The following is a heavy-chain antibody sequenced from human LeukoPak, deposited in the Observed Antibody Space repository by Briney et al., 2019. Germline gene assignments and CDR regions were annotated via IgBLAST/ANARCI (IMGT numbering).Heavy chain of an antibody. CDR2: INHSGST. D-gene: IGHD6-13*01. CDR3: ARGSDTAAGLY. CDR1: GGSFSGYY. Sequence: KPSQTLSLTCAVYGGSFSGYYWSWIRQPPGKGLEWVGVINHSGSTNYNPSLKSRVSISVDSSKNQFSLKVSSVTAADTAVYYCARGSDTAAGLYWGQGTLVTVSS. J-gene: IGHJ4*02. V-gene: IGHV4-34*01.